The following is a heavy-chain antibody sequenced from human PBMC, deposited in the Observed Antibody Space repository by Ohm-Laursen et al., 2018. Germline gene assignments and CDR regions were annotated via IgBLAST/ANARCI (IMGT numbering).Heavy chain of an antibody. J-gene: IGHJ3*01. CDR2: IYYSGST. CDR3: AAERRNAFDL. V-gene: IGHV4-59*01. CDR1: GGSISSYY. D-gene: IGHD1-1*01. Sequence: TLSLTCTVSGGSISSYYWSWIRQPPGKGLEWIGYIYYSGSTNYNPSLQSRVTISLDTSKIQFSLKLSSVTAADTAVYYCAAERRNAFDLWGQGTMVTVSS.